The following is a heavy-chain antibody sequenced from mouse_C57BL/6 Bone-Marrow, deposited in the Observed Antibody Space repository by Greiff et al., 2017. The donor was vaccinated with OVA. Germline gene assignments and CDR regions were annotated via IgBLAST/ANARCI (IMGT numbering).Heavy chain of an antibody. J-gene: IGHJ1*03. CDR2: IDPEDGDT. CDR3: TTSYYYGSSSAYWYFDV. Sequence: VQLQQSGAELVRPGASVKLSCTASGFNIKDYYMHWVKQRPEQGLEWIGRIDPEDGDTEYAPKFQGKATMTADTSSNTAYLQLSSLTSEDTAVYYCTTSYYYGSSSAYWYFDVWGTGTTVTVSS. V-gene: IGHV14-1*01. CDR1: GFNIKDYY. D-gene: IGHD1-1*01.